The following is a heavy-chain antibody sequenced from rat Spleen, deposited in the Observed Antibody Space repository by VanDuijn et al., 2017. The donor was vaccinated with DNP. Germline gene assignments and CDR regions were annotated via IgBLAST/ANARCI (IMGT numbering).Heavy chain of an antibody. J-gene: IGHJ3*01. CDR3: ARGGYSGDNWFAY. V-gene: IGHV5-25*01. D-gene: IGHD1-1*01. CDR1: GFTFSNYY. Sequence: EVQLVESGGGLVQPGRSLKLSCAASGFTFSNYYMAWVRPAPKKGLEWVATISTSGSRTYYPDSVKGRFTISRDHAKSSLYLQMNSLKSEDTATYYSARGGYSGDNWFAYWGQGTLVTVSS. CDR2: ISTSGSRT.